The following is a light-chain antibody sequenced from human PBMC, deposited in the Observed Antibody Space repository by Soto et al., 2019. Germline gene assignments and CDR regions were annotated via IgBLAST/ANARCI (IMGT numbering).Light chain of an antibody. J-gene: IGKJ4*01. CDR1: LSVSVY. CDR3: QQRSNWPPLT. V-gene: IGKV3-11*01. Sequence: VVLTQSPATLSLSPGERATLSCRTSLSVSVYLDWYQQKPGQAARLLISDASNRATGIPASFSGSGSGTDFTLTISSLEHEDFAVYYCQQRSNWPPLTFGGGTKVDIK. CDR2: DAS.